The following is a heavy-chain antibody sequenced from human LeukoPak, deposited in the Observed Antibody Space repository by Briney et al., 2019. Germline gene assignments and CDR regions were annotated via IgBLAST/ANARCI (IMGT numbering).Heavy chain of an antibody. CDR2: IYYSGST. J-gene: IGHJ4*02. Sequence: PSETLSLTCTVSGGSISSYYWSWIRQPPGKGLEWIGYIYYSGSTNYNPPLKSRVTISVDTSKNQFSLKLSSVTAADTAVYYCARGGQLRYFDWLSTPFDYWGQGTLVTVSS. CDR1: GGSISSYY. CDR3: ARGGQLRYFDWLSTPFDY. V-gene: IGHV4-59*08. D-gene: IGHD3-9*01.